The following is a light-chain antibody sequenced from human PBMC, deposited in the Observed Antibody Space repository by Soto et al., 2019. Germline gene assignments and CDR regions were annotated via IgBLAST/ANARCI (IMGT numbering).Light chain of an antibody. Sequence: ETLLTQSPGTLSLSPGERATLSCRASQSVSNYLAWFQQKPGQAPRLLIFDTTNRAHGTPARFSGSGSVTDFTLTISSLEPEDFAVYYCQQRRNLPYTFGQGTKLEIK. CDR3: QQRRNLPYT. J-gene: IGKJ2*01. CDR2: DTT. V-gene: IGKV3-11*01. CDR1: QSVSNY.